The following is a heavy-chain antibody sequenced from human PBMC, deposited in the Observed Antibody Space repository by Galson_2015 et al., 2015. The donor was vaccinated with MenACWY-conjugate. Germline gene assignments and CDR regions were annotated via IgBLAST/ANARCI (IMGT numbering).Heavy chain of an antibody. CDR2: IKSQTDGGKI. CDR3: TTHKPGSCGRLLFHFYTDV. Sequence: SLRLSCAGSAFTFSNAYMSWVRQAPGKGLEWVGRIKSQTDGGKIDYAAPVKGRFTISRDDSKTTLYLQMNRLKIEDTAVYYCTTHKPGSCGRLLFHFYTDVWGKWTTVTVSS. D-gene: IGHD2-21*01. J-gene: IGHJ6*03. V-gene: IGHV3-15*01. CDR1: AFTFSNAY.